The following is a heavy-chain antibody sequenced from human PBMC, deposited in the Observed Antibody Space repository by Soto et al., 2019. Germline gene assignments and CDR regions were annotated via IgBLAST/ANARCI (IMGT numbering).Heavy chain of an antibody. Sequence: QVQLVQSGAEVKKPGSSVKVSCKAPGGTFSSYAISWVRQAPGQGLEWMGGVIPIFGTAKYAQKFQGRVTTTEDESTSTGYMELRSLRSEDTAVYYCARSQGGSSSLDIYYYYYYGMDVWGQGTTVTVSS. CDR2: VIPIFGTA. D-gene: IGHD2-15*01. V-gene: IGHV1-69*01. CDR1: GGTFSSYA. J-gene: IGHJ6*02. CDR3: ARSQGGSSSLDIYYYYYYGMDV.